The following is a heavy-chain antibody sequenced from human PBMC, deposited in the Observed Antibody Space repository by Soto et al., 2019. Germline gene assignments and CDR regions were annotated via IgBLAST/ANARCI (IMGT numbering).Heavy chain of an antibody. J-gene: IGHJ4*02. D-gene: IGHD6-13*01. V-gene: IGHV1-18*04. CDR3: ERIKKQVVWVYVDY. CDR1: GYTFTSYG. CDR2: ISSYNGNT. Sequence: ASVKVSCKASGYTFTSYGISWVRQAPGQGLEWMGWISSYNGNTNYAQKLQGRVTMTTDTSTSTAYMELRSLRSDDTAVYYCERIKKQVVWVYVDYWGQGTLVTVSS.